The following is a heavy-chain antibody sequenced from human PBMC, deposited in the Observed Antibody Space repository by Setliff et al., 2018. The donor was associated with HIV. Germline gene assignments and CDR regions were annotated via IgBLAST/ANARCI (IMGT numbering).Heavy chain of an antibody. CDR3: AAEGAGGSYQRASALDV. CDR2: MMTIFSTT. J-gene: IGHJ3*01. V-gene: IGHV1-69*05. D-gene: IGHD1-26*01. CDR1: AGSFSIFA. Sequence: SVKVSCKSSAGSFSIFAINWVRQAPGQGLEGMGGMMTIFSTTNYARKFQGRVTITTDESTGPAYMELSNLRSEDTAVYYCAAEGAGGSYQRASALDVWGQGTMVT.